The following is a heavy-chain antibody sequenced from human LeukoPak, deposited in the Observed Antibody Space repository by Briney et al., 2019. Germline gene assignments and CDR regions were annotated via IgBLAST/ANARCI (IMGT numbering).Heavy chain of an antibody. D-gene: IGHD3-10*01. J-gene: IGHJ4*02. CDR2: INPNSGGT. CDR1: GYTFTGYY. V-gene: IGHV1-2*06. Sequence: ASVKVSCKVSGYTFTGYYMHWVRQAPGQGLEWMGRINPNSGGTNYAQKFQGRVTMTRDTSISTAYMELSRLRSDDTAVYYCASSTHFGRDYYFDYWGQGTLVTVSS. CDR3: ASSTHFGRDYYFDY.